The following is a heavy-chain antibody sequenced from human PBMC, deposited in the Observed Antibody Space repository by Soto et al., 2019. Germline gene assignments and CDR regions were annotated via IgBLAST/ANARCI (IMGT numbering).Heavy chain of an antibody. CDR1: GGSISSGGYY. Sequence: KPSETLSLTCTVSGGSISSGGYYWSWIRQHPGKGLEWIGYIYYSGSTYYNPSLKSRVTISVDTSKNQFSLKLSSVTAADTAVYYCARDFWSGYFHWFDPWGQGTLVTVSS. J-gene: IGHJ5*02. V-gene: IGHV4-31*03. CDR2: IYYSGST. D-gene: IGHD3-3*01. CDR3: ARDFWSGYFHWFDP.